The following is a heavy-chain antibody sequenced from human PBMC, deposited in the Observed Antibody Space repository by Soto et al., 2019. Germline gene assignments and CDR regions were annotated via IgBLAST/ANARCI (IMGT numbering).Heavy chain of an antibody. CDR2: IYYSGST. CDR1: GGSISSGGNY. D-gene: IGHD3-9*01. J-gene: IGHJ4*02. Sequence: SETLSLTCTVSGGSISSGGNYWSWIRQHPGKGLEWIGYIYYSGSTYYNPSLKSRVTISVDTSKNQFSLKLSSVTAADTAVYYCASGKYYDILTGTLFDYWGQGTLVTVSS. V-gene: IGHV4-31*03. CDR3: ASGKYYDILTGTLFDY.